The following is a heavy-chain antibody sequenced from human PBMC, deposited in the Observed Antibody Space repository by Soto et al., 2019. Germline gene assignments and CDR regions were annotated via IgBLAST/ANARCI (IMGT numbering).Heavy chain of an antibody. J-gene: IGHJ6*02. CDR1: GGTFSSYA. CDR3: ARHVPAAGYYYGMDV. Sequence: QVQLVQSGAEVKKPGSSVKVSCKASGGTFSSYAISWVRQAPGQGLEWMGGIIPIFGTANYAQKFQGRVTITADEPTSTAYMELSGLGSEDTAVYYCARHVPAAGYYYGMDVWGQGTTVTVSS. D-gene: IGHD2-2*01. CDR2: IIPIFGTA. V-gene: IGHV1-69*12.